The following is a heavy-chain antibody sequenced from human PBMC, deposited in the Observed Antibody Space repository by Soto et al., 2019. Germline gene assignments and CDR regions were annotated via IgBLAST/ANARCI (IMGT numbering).Heavy chain of an antibody. D-gene: IGHD3-16*01. CDR2: ISYDGSNK. J-gene: IGHJ4*02. CDR3: AKDSSDRWAPDLG. CDR1: GFTFSSYG. Sequence: PGGSLRLSCAASGFTFSSYGMHWVRQAPGKGLEWVAVISYDGSNKYYADSVKGRFTISRDNSKNTLYLQMNSLRAEDTAVYYCAKDSSDRWAPDLGWDQGTLVTVSS. V-gene: IGHV3-30*18.